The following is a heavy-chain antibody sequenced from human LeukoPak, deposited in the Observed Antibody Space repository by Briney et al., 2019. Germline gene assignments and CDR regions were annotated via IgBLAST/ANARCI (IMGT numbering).Heavy chain of an antibody. J-gene: IGHJ3*02. CDR2: IVVDSGNT. CDR3: AVADYYDSSGYYYVDAFDI. V-gene: IGHV1-58*02. D-gene: IGHD3-22*01. Sequence: SVKVSCKASGFTFTSSAMQWVRQARGQRLEWIGWIVVDSGNTNYAQKFQERVTITRDMSTSTAYMELSSLRSEDTAVYYCAVADYYDSSGYYYVDAFDIWGQGTMVTVSS. CDR1: GFTFTSSA.